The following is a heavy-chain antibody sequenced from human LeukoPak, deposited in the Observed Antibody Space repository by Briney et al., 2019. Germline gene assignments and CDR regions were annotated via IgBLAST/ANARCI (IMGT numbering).Heavy chain of an antibody. Sequence: GGSLRLSCAASGFTFSSYARHWVRQAPAKGLERVAVIPYGGSNNYYAGSVKGRFTISRDNSKNTLYLQMNSLRAEDTAVYYCARDGASSGYATLDYWGQGTLVAVSS. CDR2: IPYGGSNN. CDR1: GFTFSSYA. V-gene: IGHV3-30*04. D-gene: IGHD5-12*01. J-gene: IGHJ4*02. CDR3: ARDGASSGYATLDY.